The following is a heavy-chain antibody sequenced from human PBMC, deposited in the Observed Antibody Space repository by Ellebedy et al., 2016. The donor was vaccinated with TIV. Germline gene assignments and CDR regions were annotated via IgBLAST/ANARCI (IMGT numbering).Heavy chain of an antibody. CDR2: INHSGST. Sequence: SQTLSLTXXVYGGSFSGYYWSWIRQPPGKGLEWIGEINHSGSTNYNPSLKSRVTISVDTSKNQFSLKLSSVTAADTAVYYCARELLTGTTELFDYWGQGTLVTVSS. CDR3: ARELLTGTTELFDY. V-gene: IGHV4-34*01. D-gene: IGHD1-14*01. J-gene: IGHJ4*02. CDR1: GGSFSGYY.